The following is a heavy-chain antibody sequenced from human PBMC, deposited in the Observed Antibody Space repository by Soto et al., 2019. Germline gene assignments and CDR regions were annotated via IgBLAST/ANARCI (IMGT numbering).Heavy chain of an antibody. CDR1: GFTFSIYW. CDR2: IKEDGGEK. J-gene: IGHJ6*02. D-gene: IGHD3-9*01. CDR3: ARAEVLTGYYFHYGMDV. V-gene: IGHV3-7*05. Sequence: PGGSLRLSCAASGFTFSIYWMSWVRQAPGKGLEWVANIKEDGGEKYYVDSVKGRFTISRDNARSSLYLQMNGLRAEDTAVYYCARAEVLTGYYFHYGMDVWGQGTTVTVSS.